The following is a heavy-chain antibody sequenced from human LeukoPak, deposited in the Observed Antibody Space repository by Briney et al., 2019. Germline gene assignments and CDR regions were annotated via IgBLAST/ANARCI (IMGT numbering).Heavy chain of an antibody. CDR2: ISHSGST. CDR1: GGSFSDYY. CDR3: ARGRLNYGSGRWDWSDP. D-gene: IGHD3-10*01. J-gene: IGHJ5*02. V-gene: IGHV4-34*01. Sequence: SETLTLTCAVYGGSFSDYYWNWIRQPPGKGLEWIGEISHSGSTNYIPSLKSRVTMSVDTSRNQFSLKLSSVTAADTAAYYCARGRLNYGSGRWDWSDPWGQGTLVTVSS.